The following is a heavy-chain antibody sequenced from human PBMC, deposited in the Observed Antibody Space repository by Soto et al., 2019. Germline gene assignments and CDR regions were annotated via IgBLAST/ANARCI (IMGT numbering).Heavy chain of an antibody. V-gene: IGHV3-23*01. CDR1: GFTFSSYA. CDR3: AKDLEIDPIVVVPAATVGDAFDI. Sequence: GGSLRLSCAASGFTFSSYAMSWVRQAPGKGLGWVSAISGSGGSTYYADSVKGRFTISRDNSKNTLYLQMNSLRAEDTAVYYCAKDLEIDPIVVVPAATVGDAFDIWGQGTMVT. J-gene: IGHJ3*02. D-gene: IGHD2-2*01. CDR2: ISGSGGST.